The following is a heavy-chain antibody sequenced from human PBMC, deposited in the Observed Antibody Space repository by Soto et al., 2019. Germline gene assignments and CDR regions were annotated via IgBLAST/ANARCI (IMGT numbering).Heavy chain of an antibody. CDR1: GYSFTTYC. V-gene: IGHV5-10-1*01. Sequence: GESLKSSCQGSGYSFTTYCISWVLQRPWKGLEWMGKIDPGDSSTNYSPSFRGHITISVDRSINTAHLQFSSLKAADTAVYYCARLEKWYYNYYGLDVWGQGTMVTVSS. CDR2: IDPGDSST. J-gene: IGHJ6*02. CDR3: ARLEKWYYNYYGLDV. D-gene: IGHD1-26*01.